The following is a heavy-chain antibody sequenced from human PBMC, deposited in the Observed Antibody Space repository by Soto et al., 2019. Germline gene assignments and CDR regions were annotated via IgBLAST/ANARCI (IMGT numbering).Heavy chain of an antibody. D-gene: IGHD2-15*01. CDR2: IYYSGST. V-gene: IGHV4-39*01. J-gene: IGHJ4*02. CDR3: ARHSGYCSGGSCYPFGY. CDR1: GGSISSGAYH. Sequence: QLQLQESGPGLVKPSETLSLTCTVSGGSISSGAYHWGWIRQPPGKGLEWIGSIYYSGSTYYNLSLKSRVTISVDTSKSQFSLNLSSVTAADTAVYYCARHSGYCSGGSCYPFGYWGQGTLVTVSS.